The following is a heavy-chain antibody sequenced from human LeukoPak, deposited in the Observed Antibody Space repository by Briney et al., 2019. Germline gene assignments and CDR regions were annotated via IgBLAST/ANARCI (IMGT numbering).Heavy chain of an antibody. J-gene: IGHJ4*02. CDR1: GGSISSYY. V-gene: IGHV4-59*12. CDR2: IYYSGST. CDR3: ARAPRGWREFDY. D-gene: IGHD3-10*01. Sequence: SETLSLTCTVSGGSISSYYWSWIRQPPGKGLEWIGYIYYSGSTNYNPSLKSRVTMSLDTSKNQFSLKLTSVTAADTAVYYCARAPRGWREFDYWGQGTLVTVSS.